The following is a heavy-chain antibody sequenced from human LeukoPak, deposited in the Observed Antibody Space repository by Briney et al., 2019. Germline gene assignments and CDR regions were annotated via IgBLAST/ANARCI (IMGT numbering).Heavy chain of an antibody. Sequence: SSETLSLTCAVYGGSFSGYYWSWIRQPPGKGLEWIGEINHSGSTNYNPSLKSRVTISVDTSKNQFSLKLSSVTAADTAVYYCARRKRYGSGSYYRGWFDPWGQGTLVTVSS. CDR2: INHSGST. D-gene: IGHD3-10*01. CDR3: ARRKRYGSGSYYRGWFDP. V-gene: IGHV4-34*01. CDR1: GGSFSGYY. J-gene: IGHJ5*02.